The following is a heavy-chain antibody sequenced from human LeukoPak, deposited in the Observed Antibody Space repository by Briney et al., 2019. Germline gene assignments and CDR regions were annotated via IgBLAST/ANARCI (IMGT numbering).Heavy chain of an antibody. V-gene: IGHV3-30-3*01. D-gene: IGHD2-2*01. CDR2: ISYDGSNK. CDR1: GFTFSSYA. CDR3: AREGSSLVRWFDP. J-gene: IGHJ5*02. Sequence: PGGSLRLSCAASGFTFSSYAMHWVRQAPGKGLEWVAVISYDGSNKYYADSVKGRFTTSRDNSKNTLYLQMNSLRAEDTAVYYCAREGSSLVRWFDPWGQGTLVTVSS.